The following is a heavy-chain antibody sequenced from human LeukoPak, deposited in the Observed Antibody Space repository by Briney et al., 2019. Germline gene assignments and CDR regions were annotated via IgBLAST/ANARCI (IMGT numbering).Heavy chain of an antibody. Sequence: SETLSLTCTVSGGSISSGGYYWSWIRQHPGKGLEWIGYIDYSGSTYYNPSLKSRVTISVDTSKNQFSLKLSSVTAADTAVYYCARWLQLRDAFDIWGQGTMVTVSS. CDR1: GGSISSGGYY. CDR3: ARWLQLRDAFDI. J-gene: IGHJ3*02. D-gene: IGHD5-24*01. V-gene: IGHV4-31*03. CDR2: IDYSGST.